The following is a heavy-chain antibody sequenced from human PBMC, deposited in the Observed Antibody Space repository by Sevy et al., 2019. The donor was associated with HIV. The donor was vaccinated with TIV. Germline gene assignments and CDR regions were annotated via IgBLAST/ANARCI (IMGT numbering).Heavy chain of an antibody. J-gene: IGHJ2*01. D-gene: IGHD2-8*02. CDR2: IYYTGST. Sequence: SETLSLTCTVSGDSISNGEYYWTWIRQHPGKGLEWIGYIYYTGSTYYNPSLESRVTMSVDMANNQFSLKLTSVTAADTAMYYCARGDTVLPTGGFDIWGRGTLVTVSS. CDR1: GDSISNGEYY. CDR3: ARGDTVLPTGGFDI. V-gene: IGHV4-31*03.